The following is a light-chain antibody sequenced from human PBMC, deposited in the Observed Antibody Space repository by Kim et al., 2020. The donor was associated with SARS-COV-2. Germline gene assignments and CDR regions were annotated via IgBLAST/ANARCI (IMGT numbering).Light chain of an antibody. CDR2: DVT. Sequence: QSITISCTETSSDVGNNNYVSWYQQHPDKVPKRIIYDVTNRPSGVSNRFSGSKSGNAASLTISSLQAEDEADYYCSSYTNNIWIFGGGTQLTVL. V-gene: IGLV2-14*03. CDR3: SSYTNNIWI. J-gene: IGLJ2*01. CDR1: SSDVGNNNY.